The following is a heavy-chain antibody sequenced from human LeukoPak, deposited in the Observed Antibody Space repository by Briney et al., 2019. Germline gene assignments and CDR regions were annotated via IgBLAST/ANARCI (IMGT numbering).Heavy chain of an antibody. CDR3: AKEGYAAAADYYYYYMDV. J-gene: IGHJ6*03. V-gene: IGHV3-7*01. Sequence: PGGSLRLSCAASGFTFSSYWMSWVRQAPGKGLEWVANIKQDGSEKFYVDSVKGRFTISRDNSKNTLYLQMNSLRAEDTAVYYCAKEGYAAAADYYYYYMDVWGKGTTVTVSS. D-gene: IGHD6-13*01. CDR1: GFTFSSYW. CDR2: IKQDGSEK.